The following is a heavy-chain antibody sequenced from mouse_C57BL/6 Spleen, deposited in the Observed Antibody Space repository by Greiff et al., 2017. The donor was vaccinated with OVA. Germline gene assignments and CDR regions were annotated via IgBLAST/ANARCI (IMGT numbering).Heavy chain of an antibody. D-gene: IGHD2-1*01. J-gene: IGHJ4*01. CDR1: GFTFSDYY. Sequence: EVKLVESEGGLVQPGSSMKLSCTASGFTFSDYYMAWVRQVPEKGLEWVANINYDGSSTYYLDSLKSRFIISRDNAKNILYLQMSSLKSEDTATYYCARDKDYGNYEPGAMDYWGQGTSVTVSS. CDR3: ARDKDYGNYEPGAMDY. CDR2: INYDGSST. V-gene: IGHV5-16*01.